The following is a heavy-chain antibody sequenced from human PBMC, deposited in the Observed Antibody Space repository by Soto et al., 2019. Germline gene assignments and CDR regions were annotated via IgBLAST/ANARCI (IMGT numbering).Heavy chain of an antibody. CDR3: VSDFGDYKFDY. D-gene: IGHD4-17*01. J-gene: IGHJ4*01. CDR1: GFTLSGCS. V-gene: IGHV3-33*01. CDR2: MLKDGISK. Sequence: GGSLRLSCAVSGFTLSGCSMHWVRQAPGKGLEWVAFMLKDGISKAYGDSVKGRFTISSDNSKNTLYLQMSSLRADDTAFYYCVSDFGDYKFDYWGHGTLVTVS.